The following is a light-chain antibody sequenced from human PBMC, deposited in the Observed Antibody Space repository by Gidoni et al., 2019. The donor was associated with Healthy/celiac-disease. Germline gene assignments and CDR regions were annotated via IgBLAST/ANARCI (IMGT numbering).Light chain of an antibody. CDR1: QSVSSY. V-gene: IGKV3-11*01. Sequence: EIFLTHSPATLSLSPGERATLSCRASQSVSSYLAWYQQKPGQAPRLLIYDASNRATGIPARFSGSGSGTDFTLTISSLEPEDFAVYYCQQRSNWLPVTFXQXTRLEIK. J-gene: IGKJ5*01. CDR2: DAS. CDR3: QQRSNWLPVT.